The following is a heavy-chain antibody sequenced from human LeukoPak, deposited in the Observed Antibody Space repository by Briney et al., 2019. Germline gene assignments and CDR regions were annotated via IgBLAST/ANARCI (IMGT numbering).Heavy chain of an antibody. J-gene: IGHJ4*02. Sequence: PSETLSLTCAVYGGSFSGYYWSWIRQPPGRGLEWIGYIYYSGSTNYNPSLKSRVTISVDTSKNQFSLKLSSVTAADTAVYYCARTTTGDYTFDYWGQGTLVTVSS. CDR2: IYYSGST. CDR1: GGSFSGYY. D-gene: IGHD7-27*01. CDR3: ARTTTGDYTFDY. V-gene: IGHV4-59*01.